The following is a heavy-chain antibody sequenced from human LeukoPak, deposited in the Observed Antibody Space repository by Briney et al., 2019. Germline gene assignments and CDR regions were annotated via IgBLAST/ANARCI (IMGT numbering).Heavy chain of an antibody. V-gene: IGHV4-38-2*02. CDR1: GYSISSGYY. CDR2: IYHSGST. CDR3: ARDLSGEVDY. J-gene: IGHJ4*02. D-gene: IGHD3-10*01. Sequence: KTSETLSLTCTVSGYSISSGYYWGWIRQPPGKGLEWIGSIYHSGSTHYNPSLKSRVTISVDTSKNQFSLKLSSVTAADTAVYYCARDLSGEVDYWGQGTLVTVSS.